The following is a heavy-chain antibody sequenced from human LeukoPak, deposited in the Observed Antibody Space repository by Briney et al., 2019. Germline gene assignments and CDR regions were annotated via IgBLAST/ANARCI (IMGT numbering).Heavy chain of an antibody. CDR1: GDSMTSSNHY. CDR3: ARRSHCTGDSCYPV. Sequence: SETLSLTCTVSGDSMTSSNHYWVCIRQPPGKGLEWIGSIYYGGSTYYNPSLKSRVTISQDTSKNQFSLKVNTVTAADTAVYHCARRSHCTGDSCYPVWGQGTTVTVSS. D-gene: IGHD2-15*01. V-gene: IGHV4-39*01. J-gene: IGHJ6*02. CDR2: IYYGGST.